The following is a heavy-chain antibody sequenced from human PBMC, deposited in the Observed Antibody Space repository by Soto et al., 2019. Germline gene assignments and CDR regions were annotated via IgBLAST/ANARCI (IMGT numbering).Heavy chain of an antibody. CDR2: IYDGDSA. CDR3: ARGDYDPTGYSLDP. CDR1: GGSMNGYY. J-gene: IGHJ5*02. Sequence: QVQLQESGPGLVKPSETLSLTCSVSGGSMNGYYWSWIRQSPGKGLEWIGYIYDGDSANYNPSLINSILISVDRYSNQFSLRLSSVTAADTAVYYCARGDYDPTGYSLDPWGQGTLGIVSS. D-gene: IGHD3-22*01. V-gene: IGHV4-59*01.